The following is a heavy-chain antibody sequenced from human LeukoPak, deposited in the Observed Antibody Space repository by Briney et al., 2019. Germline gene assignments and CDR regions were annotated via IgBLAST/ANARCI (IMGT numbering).Heavy chain of an antibody. Sequence: GRSPRLSCAASGFTFDDYAMHWVRQAPGKGLEWVSGISWNSGSIGYADSVKGRFTISRDNAKNSLYLQMNSLRAEDTALYYCAKASTYSSGWRLYFDYWGQGTLVTVSS. J-gene: IGHJ4*02. D-gene: IGHD6-19*01. CDR3: AKASTYSSGWRLYFDY. V-gene: IGHV3-9*01. CDR2: ISWNSGSI. CDR1: GFTFDDYA.